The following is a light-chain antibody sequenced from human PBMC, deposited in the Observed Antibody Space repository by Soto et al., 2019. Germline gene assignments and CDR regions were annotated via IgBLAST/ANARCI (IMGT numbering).Light chain of an antibody. CDR3: QQYNNWPLT. V-gene: IGKV3D-15*01. J-gene: IGKJ4*01. Sequence: EIVMTQSPAALSVSPGERATLSCMASQTVNSNLGWYKQKPGQAPRLLIYGATTRATGIPARFSGSGSGTEFTLTISSLKSEDFEVYYCQQYNNWPLTFGGGTKVDI. CDR1: QTVNSN. CDR2: GAT.